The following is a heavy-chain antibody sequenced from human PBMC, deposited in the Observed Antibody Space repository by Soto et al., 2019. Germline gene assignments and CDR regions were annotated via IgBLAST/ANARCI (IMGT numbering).Heavy chain of an antibody. J-gene: IGHJ4*02. D-gene: IGHD3-3*01. V-gene: IGHV1-2*04. Sequence: ASVKVSCKASGYTFTGYYMHWVRQAPGQGLEWMGWINPNSGGTNYAQKFQGWVTMTRDTSISTAYIELSRLRSDDTAVYYCARGRSSRFLEWLPFDYWGQGTLVTVSS. CDR2: INPNSGGT. CDR1: GYTFTGYY. CDR3: ARGRSSRFLEWLPFDY.